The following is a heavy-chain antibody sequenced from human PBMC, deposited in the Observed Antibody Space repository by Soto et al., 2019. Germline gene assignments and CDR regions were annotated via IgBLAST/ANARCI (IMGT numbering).Heavy chain of an antibody. CDR1: GYTFTSYY. CDR2: INPSGGST. V-gene: IGHV1-46*01. Sequence: ASVKVSRKASGYTFTSYYMHWVRQAPGQGLEWMGIINPSGGSTSYAQKFQGRVTMTRDTSTSTVYMELSSLRSEDTAVYYCAREEIPGDTAMVTIYYGMDVWGQGTTVTVSS. CDR3: AREEIPGDTAMVTIYYGMDV. D-gene: IGHD5-18*01. J-gene: IGHJ6*02.